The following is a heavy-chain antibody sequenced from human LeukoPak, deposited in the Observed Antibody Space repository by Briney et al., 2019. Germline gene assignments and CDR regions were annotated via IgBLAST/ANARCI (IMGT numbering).Heavy chain of an antibody. CDR2: ISAYNGNT. CDR3: ASVRLTMIVVVITAFDY. D-gene: IGHD3-22*01. CDR1: GYTFTSYG. V-gene: IGHV1-18*01. J-gene: IGHJ4*02. Sequence: ASVKVSCKASGYTFTSYGISWVRQAPGQGLEWMGWISAYNGNTNYAQKLQGRVTMTTDTSTSTAYMELRSLRSDDTAVYYCASVRLTMIVVVITAFDYWGQGTLVTVSS.